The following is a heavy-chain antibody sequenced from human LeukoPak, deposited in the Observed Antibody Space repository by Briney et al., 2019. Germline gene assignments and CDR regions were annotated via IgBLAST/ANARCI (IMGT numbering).Heavy chain of an antibody. Sequence: PGGSLRLSCAASGFTFSSYAMHWVRQAPGKGLEWVAVISYDGSNKYYADSVKGRFTISRDNSKNTLYLQMNSLRAEDTAVYYCARDRVYSDPYFDYWGQGTLVTVSS. V-gene: IGHV3-30*04. J-gene: IGHJ4*02. CDR3: ARDRVYSDPYFDY. D-gene: IGHD4-17*01. CDR1: GFTFSSYA. CDR2: ISYDGSNK.